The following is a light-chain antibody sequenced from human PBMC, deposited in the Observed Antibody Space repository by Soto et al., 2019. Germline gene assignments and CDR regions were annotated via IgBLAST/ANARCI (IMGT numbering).Light chain of an antibody. CDR2: DVS. Sequence: QSALTQPASVSGSPGQSITISCTGTSSDVGGYNYVSWYQQHPGKAPKLMIYDVSNRPSGVSNRFSGSKSGNTASLTISGLLDEDEDDYYCSSYTSSSTLVVFGGGTKLTVL. CDR1: SSDVGGYNY. V-gene: IGLV2-14*01. CDR3: SSYTSSSTLVV. J-gene: IGLJ2*01.